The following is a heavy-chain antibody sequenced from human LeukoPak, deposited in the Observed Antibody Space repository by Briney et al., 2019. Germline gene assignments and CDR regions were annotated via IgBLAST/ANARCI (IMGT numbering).Heavy chain of an antibody. CDR2: INHSGSP. V-gene: IGHV4-34*01. Sequence: SETLSLTCAVYGGPFTDYSGYSWTWIRQPPGKGLEWIGEINHSGSPNYNPSLESRLTISVDTPKRQFSLKLNSVTAADAAVYHCARVRHDPLEYWYYIDLWGNGTMVTVSS. D-gene: IGHD2-8*02. CDR3: ARVRHDPLEYWYYIDL. J-gene: IGHJ6*03. CDR1: GGPFTDYSGYS.